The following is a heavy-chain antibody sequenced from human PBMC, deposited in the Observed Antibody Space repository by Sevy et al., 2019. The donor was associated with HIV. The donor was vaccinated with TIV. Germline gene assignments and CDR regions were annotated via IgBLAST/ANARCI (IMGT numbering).Heavy chain of an antibody. CDR3: ASRNGYGDEVRAFDV. J-gene: IGHJ3*01. CDR2: ISGTGGST. V-gene: IGHV3-23*01. Sequence: GGSLRLSCAASGFTFSSYAMSWVRQAPGKGLEWVSAISGTGGSTYYADSVKGRFTISRDNSKNTLYLQMNSLRAEDTAVYYCASRNGYGDEVRAFDVWGQGTMVTVSS. D-gene: IGHD4-17*01. CDR1: GFTFSSYA.